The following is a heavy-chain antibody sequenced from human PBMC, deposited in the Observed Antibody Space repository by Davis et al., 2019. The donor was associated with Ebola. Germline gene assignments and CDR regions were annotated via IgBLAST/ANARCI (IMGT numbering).Heavy chain of an antibody. CDR1: GFTFSSYA. CDR2: IAGSGGST. D-gene: IGHD2-15*01. V-gene: IGHV3-23*01. CDR3: ARVVGCNGGSCSYYFDY. J-gene: IGHJ4*02. Sequence: GESLKISCAASGFTFSSYAMSWVRQAPGKGLEWVSAIAGSGGSTYHADSVKGRFTISRDNAKNSLYLQMNSLRAEDTAVYYCARVVGCNGGSCSYYFDYWGQGTLVTVSS.